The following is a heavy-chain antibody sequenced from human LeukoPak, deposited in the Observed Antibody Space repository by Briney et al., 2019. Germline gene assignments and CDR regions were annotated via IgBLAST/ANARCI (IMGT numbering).Heavy chain of an antibody. CDR1: GFTFSTYG. CDR3: AKDETSSWPPPEYFQH. Sequence: GGSLRLSCAASGFTFSTYGMHWVRQAPGKGLEWVAFTRHDGSNKYYADSVRGRFTISRDNAKNTLFLQIDSLRVEDTAVYYCAKDETSSWPPPEYFQHWGQGTLVTVSS. V-gene: IGHV3-30*02. CDR2: TRHDGSNK. D-gene: IGHD6-13*01. J-gene: IGHJ1*01.